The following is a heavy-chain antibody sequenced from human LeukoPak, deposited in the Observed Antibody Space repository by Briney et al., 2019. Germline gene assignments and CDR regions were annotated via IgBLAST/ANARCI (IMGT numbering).Heavy chain of an antibody. CDR3: ARPASSFTPDAFDI. J-gene: IGHJ3*02. D-gene: IGHD3-16*02. V-gene: IGHV1-2*06. Sequence: ASVKVSCKASGYTFTGYYMHWVRQAPGQGLEWVGRINPNSGGTNYAQKFQGRVTMTRDTSISTAYMELSRLRSDDTAVYYCARPASSFTPDAFDIWGQGTMVTVSS. CDR2: INPNSGGT. CDR1: GYTFTGYY.